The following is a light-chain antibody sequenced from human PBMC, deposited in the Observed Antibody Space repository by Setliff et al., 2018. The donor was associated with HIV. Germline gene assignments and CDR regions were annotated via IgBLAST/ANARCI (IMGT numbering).Light chain of an antibody. CDR3: SSYTSSNTWV. V-gene: IGLV2-14*01. J-gene: IGLJ3*02. CDR1: SSDVGGYNY. CDR2: EVS. Sequence: QSVLTQPPSVSGSPGQSVTISCTGTSSDVGGYNYVSWYQHHPGKAPKLIIYEVSNRPSGMSTRFSGSKSGNTASLTISGLQAEDEADYYCSSYTSSNTWVFGGGTK.